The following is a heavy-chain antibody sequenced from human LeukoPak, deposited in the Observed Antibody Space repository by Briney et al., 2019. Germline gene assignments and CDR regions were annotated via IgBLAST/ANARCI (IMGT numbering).Heavy chain of an antibody. Sequence: GGSLRLSCAASGFIVSSNYMSWVRQAPGKGLEWVSVIYSGGATYYADSVKGRLTISRDNSKNMLYLQMNSLRAEDTAVYYCARGPIVGPTKGFDPWGQGTLVTVSS. D-gene: IGHD1-26*01. CDR3: ARGPIVGPTKGFDP. CDR1: GFIVSSNY. V-gene: IGHV3-53*01. CDR2: IYSGGAT. J-gene: IGHJ5*02.